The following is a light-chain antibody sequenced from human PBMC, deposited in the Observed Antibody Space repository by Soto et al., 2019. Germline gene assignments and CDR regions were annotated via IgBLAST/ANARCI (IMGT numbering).Light chain of an antibody. Sequence: EIVMRQSPATLSVSPGERVAISCRASQSVSTNLAWYQQKLGQAPRLLIYGAFIRATGIPARFSGSGSGTDFTLTISSLQSEDFAVYFCQQHNNWPLTFGGGTKVEIK. J-gene: IGKJ4*01. CDR2: GAF. V-gene: IGKV3-15*01. CDR1: QSVSTN. CDR3: QQHNNWPLT.